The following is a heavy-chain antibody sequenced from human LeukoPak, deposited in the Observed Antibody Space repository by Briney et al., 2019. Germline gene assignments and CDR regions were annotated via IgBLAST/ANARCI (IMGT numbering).Heavy chain of an antibody. D-gene: IGHD3-22*01. CDR2: ISSSSSTI. Sequence: PGGSLRLSCAASGFTFSDYYMSWIRQAPGKGLEWVSYISSSSSTIYYADSVKGRFTISRDNAKNSLYLQMNSLRDEDTAVYYCARDFYDSSGYYGYWGQGTLVTVSP. CDR1: GFTFSDYY. J-gene: IGHJ4*02. V-gene: IGHV3-11*04. CDR3: ARDFYDSSGYYGY.